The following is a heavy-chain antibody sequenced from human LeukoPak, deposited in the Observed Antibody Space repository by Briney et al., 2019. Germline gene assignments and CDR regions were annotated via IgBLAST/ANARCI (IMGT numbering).Heavy chain of an antibody. CDR2: ISNSGSTT. CDR1: GFTFSGSE. J-gene: IGHJ4*02. Sequence: GGSLTLSCAASGFTFSGSEMNWIRQPPGKGLEWVAYISNSGSTTYYADSVKGRFVISRDNAYNSLYLQMNSLRAEDKAVYYCAREKIRSGSYELDYWGQGTLVTVSS. CDR3: AREKIRSGSYELDY. V-gene: IGHV3-48*03. D-gene: IGHD3-10*01.